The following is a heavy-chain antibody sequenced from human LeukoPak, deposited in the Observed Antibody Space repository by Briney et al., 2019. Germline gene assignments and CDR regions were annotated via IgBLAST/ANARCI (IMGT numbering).Heavy chain of an antibody. CDR3: ARGSYYYDSSGYGSVNDY. Sequence: PGRSLRLSCAASGFTFSSYAMHWVRQAPGKGLEWVAVISYDGSNKYYADSVKGRFTISRDNSKNTLYLQMNSLRAEDTAVYYCARGSYYYDSSGYGSVNDYWGQGTLVTVSS. J-gene: IGHJ4*02. CDR1: GFTFSSYA. V-gene: IGHV3-30*01. D-gene: IGHD3-22*01. CDR2: ISYDGSNK.